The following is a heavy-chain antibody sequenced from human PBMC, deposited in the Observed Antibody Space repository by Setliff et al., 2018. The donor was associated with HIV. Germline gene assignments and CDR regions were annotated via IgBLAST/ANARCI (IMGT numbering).Heavy chain of an antibody. D-gene: IGHD3-10*01. V-gene: IGHV1-18*01. CDR2: INGYNSKT. J-gene: IGHJ3*01. CDR1: GYNFNNFG. CDR3: AREAPRYASGAFDF. Sequence: ASVKVSCKSSGYNFNNFGVSWVRQAPGQGLEWLGYINGYNSKTHYLPILQGRLTLTTGTSTNTVYLELRSLISDDTAIYYCAREAPRYASGAFDFWGQGTMVTVSS.